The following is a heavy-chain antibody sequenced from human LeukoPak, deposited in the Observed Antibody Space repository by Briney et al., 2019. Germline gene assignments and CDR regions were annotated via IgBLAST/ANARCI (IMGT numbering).Heavy chain of an antibody. V-gene: IGHV6-1*01. CDR2: TYYRSKWYN. D-gene: IGHD3-22*01. CDR3: ARAYYYDSRAGYYGMDV. Sequence: SQTLSLTCAISGDSVASNSAAWNWIRQSPSRGLEWLGRTYYRSKWYNDYAVSVKSRITINPDTSKNQFSLQLNSVTPEDTAVYYCARAYYYDSRAGYYGMDVWGQGTTVTVSS. J-gene: IGHJ6*02. CDR1: GDSVASNSAA.